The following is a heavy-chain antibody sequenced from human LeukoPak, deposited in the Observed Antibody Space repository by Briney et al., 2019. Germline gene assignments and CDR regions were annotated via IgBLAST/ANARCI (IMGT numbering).Heavy chain of an antibody. J-gene: IGHJ4*02. CDR3: AREGRYYYDSSGYLHY. V-gene: IGHV3-33*01. CDR1: GFTFSSYG. D-gene: IGHD3-22*01. Sequence: PGRSLRLSCAASGFTFSSYGMHWVRQAPGKGLEWVAVIWYDGSNKYYADSVKGRFTISRDNSKNTLYLQMNSLRAADTAVYYCAREGRYYYDSSGYLHYWGQGTLVSVSS. CDR2: IWYDGSNK.